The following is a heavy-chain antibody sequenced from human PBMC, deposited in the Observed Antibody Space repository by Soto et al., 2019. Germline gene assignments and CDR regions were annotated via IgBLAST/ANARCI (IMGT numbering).Heavy chain of an antibody. CDR1: GGTFSSYT. CDR2: IIPILGIA. V-gene: IGHV1-69*02. CDR3: ARGAYSDYFSLRYFDY. J-gene: IGHJ4*02. Sequence: QVQLVQSGAEVKKPGSSVKVSCKASGGTFSSYTISWVRQAPGQGLEWMGRIIPILGIANYAQKFQGRVTITADKSTSTAYMELSSLRSEDTAVYYCARGAYSDYFSLRYFDYWGQGTLVTVSS. D-gene: IGHD4-17*01.